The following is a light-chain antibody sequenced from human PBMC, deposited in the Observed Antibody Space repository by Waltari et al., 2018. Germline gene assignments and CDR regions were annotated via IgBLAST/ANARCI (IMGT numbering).Light chain of an antibody. V-gene: IGKV1-5*03. CDR1: QSVSIW. CDR2: QAS. Sequence: DIQMTQSPSTLSASVGDRVTIPCRASQSVSIWLAWYQQKPGRAPKLLIYQASSLESGVPSRFSGRGSGTDFTLTISSLQPDDFATYYCQQYQTSSNTFGQGTKVEI. J-gene: IGKJ2*01. CDR3: QQYQTSSNT.